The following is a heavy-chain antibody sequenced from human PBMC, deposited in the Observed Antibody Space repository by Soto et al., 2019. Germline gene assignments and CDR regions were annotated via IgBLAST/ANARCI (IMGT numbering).Heavy chain of an antibody. J-gene: IGHJ3*02. CDR2: IYSGGST. Sequence: GGSLRLSCAASGFTVSSNYMSWVRQAPGKGLEWVSVIYSGGSTYYADSVKGRFTISRDNSKNTLYLQMNSLRAEDTAVYYCARDVTGLNAFDIWGQGTMVTVSS. CDR1: GFTVSSNY. D-gene: IGHD5-18*01. V-gene: IGHV3-66*01. CDR3: ARDVTGLNAFDI.